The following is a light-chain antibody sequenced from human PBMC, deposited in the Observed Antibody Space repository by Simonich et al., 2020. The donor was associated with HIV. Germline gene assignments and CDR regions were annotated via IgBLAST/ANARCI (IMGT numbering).Light chain of an antibody. J-gene: IGLJ2*01. CDR1: SSNIGANYD. CDR2: GNY. Sequence: QSVLTQAPSVSGAPGQRVTISCTGNSSNIGANYDVHWYQQFPGTAPKVLIYGNYNRPLGVPDRFSVSKSGTSASLAITGLQAEDEADYYCQSYDRSLSGSVFGGGTKLTVL. CDR3: QSYDRSLSGSV. V-gene: IGLV1-40*01.